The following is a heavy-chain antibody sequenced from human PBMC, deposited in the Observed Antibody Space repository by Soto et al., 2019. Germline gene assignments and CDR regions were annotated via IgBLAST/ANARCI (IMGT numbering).Heavy chain of an antibody. CDR2: FDPEDGET. CDR1: GYTLTELS. V-gene: IGHV1-24*01. D-gene: IGHD6-13*01. CDR3: STMLDSSSWYYFDY. J-gene: IGHJ4*02. Sequence: ASVKVSCKVSGYTLTELSMHWVRQAPGKGLEWMGGFDPEDGETIYAQKVQGRVTMTEDTSTGTAYMELSSLRSEDTAVYYCSTMLDSSSWYYFDYWGQGTLVTVSS.